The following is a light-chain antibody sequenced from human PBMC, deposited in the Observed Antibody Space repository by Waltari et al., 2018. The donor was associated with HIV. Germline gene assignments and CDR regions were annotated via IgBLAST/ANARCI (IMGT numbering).Light chain of an antibody. J-gene: IGKJ5*01. Sequence: DIQMNQPPSSLSASVGERVTITCRASQAISNNLAWYQQKPGKVPKLLIYGASTLQSGVPSRFSGSGSGTDFTLTISSLQPDDVATYYCQNYNSAPPTFGQGTRLDIK. CDR3: QNYNSAPPT. CDR2: GAS. CDR1: QAISNN. V-gene: IGKV1-27*01.